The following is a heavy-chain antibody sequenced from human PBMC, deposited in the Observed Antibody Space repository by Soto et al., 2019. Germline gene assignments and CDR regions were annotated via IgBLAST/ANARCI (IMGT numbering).Heavy chain of an antibody. CDR3: ATTPWRGLELYSDGGAFDN. CDR2: ISSSSSYI. Sequence: EVQLVESGGGLVKPGGSLRLSCAASGFTFSSYSMNWVRQAPGKGLEWVSSISSSSSYIYYADSVKGRFTISRDNAKNSLYLQMNSLRAEDTAVYYCATTPWRGLELYSDGGAFDNWGRGTIVTVSS. CDR1: GFTFSSYS. D-gene: IGHD1-7*01. V-gene: IGHV3-21*01. J-gene: IGHJ3*02.